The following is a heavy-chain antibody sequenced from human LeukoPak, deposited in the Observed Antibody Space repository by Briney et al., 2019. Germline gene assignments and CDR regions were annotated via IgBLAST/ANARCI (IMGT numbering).Heavy chain of an antibody. V-gene: IGHV4-34*01. D-gene: IGHD2-21*01. Sequence: SETLSLTCAVYGASFSDDYWNWIRQPPGKGLEWLGEMNHRGTHEHNPSLKSRVTMSVDTSKNEFSLRLTSVTAADTAVYYCARTIVGPGTSYFDYWGQGTLVPVSS. CDR2: MNHRGTH. CDR1: GASFSDDY. J-gene: IGHJ4*02. CDR3: ARTIVGPGTSYFDY.